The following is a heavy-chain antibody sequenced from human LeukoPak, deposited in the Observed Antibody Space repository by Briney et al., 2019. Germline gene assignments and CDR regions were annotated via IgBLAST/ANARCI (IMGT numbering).Heavy chain of an antibody. D-gene: IGHD5-18*01. J-gene: IGHJ3*02. CDR1: GFTFSSYA. Sequence: PGGSLRLSCAASGFTFSSYAMSWVRQAPGKGLEWVSAISGSGGSTYYADSVKGRFTISRDNSKNTLYLQMNSLRAEDTAVYYCATPIQLWPPSSYAFDIWGQGTMVTVSS. CDR3: ATPIQLWPPSSYAFDI. V-gene: IGHV3-23*01. CDR2: ISGSGGST.